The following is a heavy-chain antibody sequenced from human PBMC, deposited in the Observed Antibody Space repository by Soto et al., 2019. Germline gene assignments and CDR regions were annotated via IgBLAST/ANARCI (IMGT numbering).Heavy chain of an antibody. Sequence: PVGSLRLSCAASGFTFSSYEMNWVRQAPGKGLEWVSFISSTGSTIYYADSVKGRFTISRDNAKNSLYLQMNRLRAEDTAVYYCATSWGVYCSSSSCYSPWFDPWGQGTQVTVSS. V-gene: IGHV3-48*03. J-gene: IGHJ5*02. CDR3: ATSWGVYCSSSSCYSPWFDP. D-gene: IGHD2-2*02. CDR1: GFTFSSYE. CDR2: ISSTGSTI.